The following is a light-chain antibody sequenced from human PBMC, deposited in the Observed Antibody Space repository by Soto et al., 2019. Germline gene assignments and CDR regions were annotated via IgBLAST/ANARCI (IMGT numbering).Light chain of an antibody. CDR2: GAS. J-gene: IGKJ2*01. CDR3: KQYHSWPPRT. Sequence: EIVMTQSPASLSVSPGETATLSCRASQSISNSLAWYQQKPGQAPSLLIYGASTRATGIPARFSGSGSGTDVTVTISSLQSEDSELYYWKQYHSWPPRTFGQGTKLEIK. CDR1: QSISNS. V-gene: IGKV3-15*01.